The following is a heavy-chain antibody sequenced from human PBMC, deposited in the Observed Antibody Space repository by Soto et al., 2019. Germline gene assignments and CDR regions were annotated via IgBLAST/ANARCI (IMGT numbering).Heavy chain of an antibody. J-gene: IGHJ5*02. CDR2: ISYDGSNK. CDR3: ARIAAAGTPWWFDP. V-gene: IGHV3-30-3*01. D-gene: IGHD6-13*01. CDR1: GFTFSSYA. Sequence: QVQLVESGGGVVQPGRSLRLSCAASGFTFSSYAMHWVRQAPGKGLEWVAVISYDGSNKYYADSVKGRFTISRDNSKNTLYLQMNSLRAEDTAVYYCARIAAAGTPWWFDPWGQGTLVTVSS.